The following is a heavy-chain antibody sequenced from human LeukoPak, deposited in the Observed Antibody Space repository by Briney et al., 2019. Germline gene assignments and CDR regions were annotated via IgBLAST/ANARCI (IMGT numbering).Heavy chain of an antibody. Sequence: SVKVSCKASGGTFSSYAISWVRQARGQRLEWIGWIVVGSGNTNYAQKFQERVIITRDMSTSTAYMELSSLRSEDTAVYYCAAGSESNPASYWGQGTLVTVSS. CDR1: GGTFSSYA. CDR2: IVVGSGNT. J-gene: IGHJ4*02. D-gene: IGHD4-11*01. CDR3: AAGSESNPASY. V-gene: IGHV1-58*02.